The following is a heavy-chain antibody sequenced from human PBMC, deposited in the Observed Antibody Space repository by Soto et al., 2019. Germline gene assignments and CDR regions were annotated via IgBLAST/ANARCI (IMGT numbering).Heavy chain of an antibody. D-gene: IGHD3-10*01. Sequence: SETLSLTCAVYGGSFSGYYWTWIRQPPGKGLEWIGEINHSGSTNYNPSLKSRVTISVDTSKNQFSLKLSSVTAADTAVYYCARGYGRSFDYWGQGTLVTVSS. CDR1: GGSFSGYY. J-gene: IGHJ4*02. V-gene: IGHV4-34*01. CDR2: INHSGST. CDR3: ARGYGRSFDY.